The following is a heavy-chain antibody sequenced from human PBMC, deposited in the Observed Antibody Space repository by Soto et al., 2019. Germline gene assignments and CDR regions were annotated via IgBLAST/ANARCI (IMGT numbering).Heavy chain of an antibody. V-gene: IGHV3-23*01. Sequence: GGALRLSCAASGFTFSCYAMSWVRQAPGKGLEWVSAISGSGGSTYYADSVKGRFTISRDNSKNTLYLQMNSLRAEDTAVYYCAKEGRPGRGYYFDYWGQGTLVTVSS. J-gene: IGHJ4*02. CDR3: AKEGRPGRGYYFDY. CDR2: ISGSGGST. CDR1: GFTFSCYA. D-gene: IGHD2-15*01.